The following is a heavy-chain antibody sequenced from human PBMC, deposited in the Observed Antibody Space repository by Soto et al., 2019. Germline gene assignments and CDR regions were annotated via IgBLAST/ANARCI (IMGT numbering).Heavy chain of an antibody. CDR2: IYYSGST. CDR1: GGSISSGGYY. CDR3: ARDLKGGVPYGMDV. J-gene: IGHJ6*02. Sequence: SETLSLTCTVSGGSISSGGYYWSWIRQHPGKGLERIGYIYYSGSTYYNPSLKSRVTISVDTSKNQFSLKLSSVTAADTAVYYCARDLKGGVPYGMDVWGQGTTVTVSS. D-gene: IGHD2-2*01. V-gene: IGHV4-31*03.